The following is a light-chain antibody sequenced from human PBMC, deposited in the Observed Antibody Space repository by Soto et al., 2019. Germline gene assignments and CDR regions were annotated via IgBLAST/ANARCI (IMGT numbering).Light chain of an antibody. CDR3: QQYGGAPDT. CDR1: QDISNY. CDR2: DVS. V-gene: IGKV1-33*01. J-gene: IGKJ5*01. Sequence: IQMTQSPPSLSVSFGDRGTITCQASQDISNYLHWFQQKTGKAPQLMIFDVSNLQTGVPSRFSGGGSGTDFALTISSLEPEDSAVYYCQQYGGAPDTFGQGTRLEI.